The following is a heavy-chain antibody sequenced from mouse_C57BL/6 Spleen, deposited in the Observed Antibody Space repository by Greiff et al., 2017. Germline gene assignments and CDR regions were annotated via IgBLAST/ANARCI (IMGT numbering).Heavy chain of an antibody. CDR1: GYTFTDYN. D-gene: IGHD1-1*01. Sequence: VQLQQSGPELVKPGASVKIPCKASGYTFTDYNMDWVKQSHGKSLEWIGDFNPNNGGTIYNQKFKGKATLTVAKSSSTAYMELRSLTSEDTAVYYCARGPDYCGSSDGFAYWGQGTLVTVSA. J-gene: IGHJ3*01. CDR3: ARGPDYCGSSDGFAY. V-gene: IGHV1-18*01. CDR2: FNPNNGGT.